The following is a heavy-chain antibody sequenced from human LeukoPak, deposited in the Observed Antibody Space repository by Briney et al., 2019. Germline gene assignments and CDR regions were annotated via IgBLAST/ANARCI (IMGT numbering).Heavy chain of an antibody. J-gene: IGHJ4*02. Sequence: PGGSLRLSCEASGFTFSNYWMSWVRQAPGKGLEWVANIKEDGSAQYYVDSVRGRFIISRDNAKSSHFLHMNGLRDEDTAVYYCAKIGCNDGVCNSWGYDYWGQGILVTVSS. D-gene: IGHD3-16*01. CDR3: AKIGCNDGVCNSWGYDY. V-gene: IGHV3-7*01. CDR2: IKEDGSAQ. CDR1: GFTFSNYW.